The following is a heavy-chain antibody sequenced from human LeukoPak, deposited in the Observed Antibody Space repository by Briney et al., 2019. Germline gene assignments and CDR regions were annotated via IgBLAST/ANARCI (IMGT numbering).Heavy chain of an antibody. J-gene: IGHJ4*02. CDR3: ARDSTALGPADY. D-gene: IGHD7-27*01. CDR2: ISAYNGNT. Sequence: ASVKVSCKASGYTFTSYGISWVRQAPGQGLEWMGWISAYNGNTNYAQKLQGRVTMTTDTSTSTAYMELRSLRSEDTAVYYCARDSTALGPADYWGQGTLVTVSS. CDR1: GYTFTSYG. V-gene: IGHV1-18*01.